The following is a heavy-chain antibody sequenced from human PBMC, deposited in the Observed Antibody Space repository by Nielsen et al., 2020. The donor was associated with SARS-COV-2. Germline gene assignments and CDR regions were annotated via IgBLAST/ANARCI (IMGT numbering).Heavy chain of an antibody. CDR2: ISGSGGST. J-gene: IGHJ6*02. Sequence: GGSLRLSCAASGFTFSSYAMSWVRQAPGKGLEWVSAISGSGGSTYYADSVKGRFTISRDNSKNTLYLQMNSLRAEDTAVYYCARDHFTYYYYYGMDVWGQGTTVTVSS. CDR1: GFTFSSYA. D-gene: IGHD2/OR15-2a*01. CDR3: ARDHFTYYYYYGMDV. V-gene: IGHV3-23*01.